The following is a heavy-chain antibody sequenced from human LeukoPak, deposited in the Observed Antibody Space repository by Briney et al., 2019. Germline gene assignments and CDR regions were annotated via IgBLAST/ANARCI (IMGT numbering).Heavy chain of an antibody. CDR3: ARRGYCSGGSCFSHAFDL. D-gene: IGHD2-15*01. V-gene: IGHV5-51*01. Sequence: GESLKISCKGSGYTFTNYWIAWVRQMPGKGLEWVAMIYPGDSDTRFSPSFQGQVTISADKSISTAYVQWSSLKASDTAMYYCARRGYCSGGSCFSHAFDLWGQGTMVTVSS. CDR1: GYTFTNYW. J-gene: IGHJ3*01. CDR2: IYPGDSDT.